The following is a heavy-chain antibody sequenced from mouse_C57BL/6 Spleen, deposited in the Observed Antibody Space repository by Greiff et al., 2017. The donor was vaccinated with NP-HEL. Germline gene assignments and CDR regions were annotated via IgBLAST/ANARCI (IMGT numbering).Heavy chain of an antibody. J-gene: IGHJ2*01. CDR1: GYTFTDYY. V-gene: IGHV1-26*01. Sequence: VQLQQSGPELVKPGASVKISCKASGYTFTDYYMNWVKQSHGKSLEWIGDINPNNGGTSYNQKFKGKATLTVDKSSSTAYMELRGLTSEDSAVYYCARWRLYFDYWGQGTTLTVSS. CDR3: ARWRLYFDY. CDR2: INPNNGGT.